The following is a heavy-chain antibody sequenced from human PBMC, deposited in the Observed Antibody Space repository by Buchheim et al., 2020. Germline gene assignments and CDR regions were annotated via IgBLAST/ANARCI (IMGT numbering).Heavy chain of an antibody. CDR1: GYTFTSYY. D-gene: IGHD7-27*01. J-gene: IGHJ4*02. CDR2: INPSGGST. Sequence: QVQLVQSGAEVKKPGASVKVSCKASGYTFTSYYMHWVRQAPGQGLEWMGIINPSGGSTSYAQKFQGRVTMTRDTATSTVYMELSSLRSEDTAVYYCATPGSDPDNWGFGLGYWGQGTL. V-gene: IGHV1-46*01. CDR3: ATPGSDPDNWGFGLGY.